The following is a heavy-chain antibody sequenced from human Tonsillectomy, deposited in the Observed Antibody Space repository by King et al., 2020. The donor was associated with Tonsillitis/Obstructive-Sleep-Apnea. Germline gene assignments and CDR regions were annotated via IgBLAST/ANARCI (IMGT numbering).Heavy chain of an antibody. J-gene: IGHJ4*02. CDR1: GFTFSSYE. V-gene: IGHV3-48*03. CDR3: ARAENFWSAPFDS. D-gene: IGHD3-3*01. CDR2: ISTSGSTI. Sequence: QLVQSGGDLVQPGGSLRLSCAASGFTFSSYEMNWVRQAPGKGLEWVAYISTSGSTIYYADSVRGRFTISRDNAKNSLYLQMNSLRAEDTAVYYCARAENFWSAPFDSWGQGTLVTVSS.